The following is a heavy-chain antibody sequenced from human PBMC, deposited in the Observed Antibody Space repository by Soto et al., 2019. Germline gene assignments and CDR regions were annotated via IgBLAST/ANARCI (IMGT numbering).Heavy chain of an antibody. CDR1: GFIFSSYA. CDR2: ISGSGGST. V-gene: IGHV3-23*01. D-gene: IGHD2-2*01. CDR3: ATENISTSCCNWFDP. Sequence: ELQLLESGGGLVQPGGSLRLSCAASGFIFSSYAMSWVRQAPGKGLEWVSAISGSGGSTYYADSVKGRFTISRDNSHNTPYLQMNSLRAEDTAVYYCATENISTSCCNWFDPWGQGTLVTVSS. J-gene: IGHJ5*02.